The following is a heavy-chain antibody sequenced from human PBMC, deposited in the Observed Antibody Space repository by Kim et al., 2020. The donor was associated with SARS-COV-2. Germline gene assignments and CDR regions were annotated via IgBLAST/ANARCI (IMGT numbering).Heavy chain of an antibody. Sequence: GGSLRLSCVASGFSFSNAWMSWVRQAPGKGLEWVGRIISEAAGGTTAYAAPVRARFTISRDDSENTAYLEMDSLKIEDTAGYYCTTDPGDAYGFGPGFWGQGTPVTVSS. CDR3: TTDPGDAYGFGPGF. CDR2: IISEAAGGTT. D-gene: IGHD3-16*01. J-gene: IGHJ4*02. V-gene: IGHV3-15*01. CDR1: GFSFSNAW.